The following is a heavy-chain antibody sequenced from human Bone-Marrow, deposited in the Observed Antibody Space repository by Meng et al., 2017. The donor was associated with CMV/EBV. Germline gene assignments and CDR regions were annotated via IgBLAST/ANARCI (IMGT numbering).Heavy chain of an antibody. J-gene: IGHJ5*02. CDR2: ISSSSSYI. D-gene: IGHD3-3*01. V-gene: IGHV3-21*01. Sequence: GESLKISCAASGFTFSSYSMNWVRQAPGKGLEWVSSISSSSSYIYYADSVKGRFTISRDNAKNSLYLQMNSLRAEDTAVYYCARDFYDFWSGYYTTGRDNWFYPWGQGTLVTVSS. CDR3: ARDFYDFWSGYYTTGRDNWFYP. CDR1: GFTFSSYS.